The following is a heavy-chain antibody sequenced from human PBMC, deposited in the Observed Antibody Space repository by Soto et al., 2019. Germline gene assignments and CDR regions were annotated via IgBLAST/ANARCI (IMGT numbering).Heavy chain of an antibody. D-gene: IGHD3-22*01. CDR1: GFTFSSYA. CDR2: ISGSGGST. Sequence: GGSLRLSCAASGFTFSSYAMSCVRQAPGKGLEWVSAISGSGGSTYYADSVKGRFTISRDNSKNTLYLQMNSLRAEDTAVYYCAKDRAGPPYYYDSLGDNWFDPWGQGTLVTVSS. J-gene: IGHJ5*02. CDR3: AKDRAGPPYYYDSLGDNWFDP. V-gene: IGHV3-23*01.